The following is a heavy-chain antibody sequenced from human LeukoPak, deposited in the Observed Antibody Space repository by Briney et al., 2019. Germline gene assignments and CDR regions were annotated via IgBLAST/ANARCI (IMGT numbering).Heavy chain of an antibody. CDR3: ARASRYCSSTSCYDWDY. Sequence: SVKVSCKASGGTFSSHAISWVRQAPGQGLEWMGRIIPILGIANYAQKFQGRVTITADKSTSTAYMELSSLRSEDAAVYYCARASRYCSSTSCYDWDYWGQGTLVTVSS. D-gene: IGHD2-2*01. J-gene: IGHJ4*02. V-gene: IGHV1-69*04. CDR1: GGTFSSHA. CDR2: IIPILGIA.